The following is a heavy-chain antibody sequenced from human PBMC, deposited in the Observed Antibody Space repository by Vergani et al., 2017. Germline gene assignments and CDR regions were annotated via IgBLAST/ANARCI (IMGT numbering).Heavy chain of an antibody. Sequence: EVQLLESGGGLVQPGGSLRLSCAASGFTFSSYAMSWVRQAPGKGLEWVSAISGSGGSTYYADSVKGRFTISRDNSKKTLYLRMNSLRAEDTAVYYCAKGLGAVSVQDDFWGQGTLVTVSS. CDR2: ISGSGGST. CDR3: AKGLGAVSVQDDF. V-gene: IGHV3-23*01. CDR1: GFTFSSYA. D-gene: IGHD3-16*01. J-gene: IGHJ4*02.